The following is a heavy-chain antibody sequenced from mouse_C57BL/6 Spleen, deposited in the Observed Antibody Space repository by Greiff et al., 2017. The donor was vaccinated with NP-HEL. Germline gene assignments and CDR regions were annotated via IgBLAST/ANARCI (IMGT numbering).Heavy chain of an antibody. Sequence: VKLMESGPGLVQPSQSLSITCTVSGFSLTSYGVHWVRQSPGKGLEWLGVIWSGGSTDYNAAFISRLSISKDNYTSQVFFKMNSLQADDTAIYDCARGYGRGYLDYWGQGTTLTVSS. CDR1: GFSLTSYG. D-gene: IGHD1-1*01. V-gene: IGHV2-2*01. CDR2: IWSGGST. J-gene: IGHJ2*01. CDR3: ARGYGRGYLDY.